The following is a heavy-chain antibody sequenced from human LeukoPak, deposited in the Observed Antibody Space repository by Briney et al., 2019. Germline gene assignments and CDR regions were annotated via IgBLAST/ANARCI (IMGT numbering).Heavy chain of an antibody. D-gene: IGHD2-2*02. CDR1: GYTFTSYG. CDR3: ARVSGEYCSSTSCYMRLDYYYYYYMDV. Sequence: ASVKVSCKASGYTFTSYGISWVRQAPGQGLEWMGWISAYNGNTNYAQKLQGRVTMTTDTSTSTAYMELRSLRSDDTAGYYCARVSGEYCSSTSCYMRLDYYYYYYMDVWGKGTTVTVSS. J-gene: IGHJ6*03. CDR2: ISAYNGNT. V-gene: IGHV1-18*01.